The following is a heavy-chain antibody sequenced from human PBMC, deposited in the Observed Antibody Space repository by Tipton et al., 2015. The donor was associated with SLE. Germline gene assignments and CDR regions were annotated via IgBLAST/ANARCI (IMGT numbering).Heavy chain of an antibody. CDR2: IHHSGLA. Sequence: SLTCDVSGGSIRSYNWWSWVRQPPGKGLEWIGQIHHSGLATYNPSLGSRVTISVDNSKNQLSLNLRSVTAADTAVYYCARTSWDANSSDWYFDLWGRGTLVTVSS. D-gene: IGHD6-6*01. V-gene: IGHV4-4*02. CDR1: GGSIRSYNW. J-gene: IGHJ2*01. CDR3: ARTSWDANSSDWYFDL.